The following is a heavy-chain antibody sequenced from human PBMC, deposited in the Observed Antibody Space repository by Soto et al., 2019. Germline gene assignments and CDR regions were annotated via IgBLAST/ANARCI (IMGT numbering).Heavy chain of an antibody. Sequence: QVQLVQSGAEVKKPGASVKVSCKASGYTFTSYGISWVRQAPGQGLEWMGWISAYNGNTNYAQKLQGRVTMTTDTSTSTAYMELRSLRSADTAVYYCASRYCSGGSCWISDAFDIWGQGTMVTVSS. CDR3: ASRYCSGGSCWISDAFDI. CDR2: ISAYNGNT. CDR1: GYTFTSYG. J-gene: IGHJ3*02. V-gene: IGHV1-18*01. D-gene: IGHD2-15*01.